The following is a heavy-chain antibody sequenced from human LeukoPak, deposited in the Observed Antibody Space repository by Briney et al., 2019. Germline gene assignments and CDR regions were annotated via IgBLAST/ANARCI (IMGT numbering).Heavy chain of an antibody. CDR3: ARSRGTTPGPRYFDY. CDR2: IYTSGST. J-gene: IGHJ4*02. D-gene: IGHD2-15*01. CDR1: GGSISSYY. V-gene: IGHV4-4*07. Sequence: SETLSLTFTVSGGSISSYYWSWIRQPAGKGLEWIGRIYTSGSTNYNPSLKSRVTMSVDTSKNQFSLKLSSVTAADTAVYYCARSRGTTPGPRYFDYWGQGTLVTVSS.